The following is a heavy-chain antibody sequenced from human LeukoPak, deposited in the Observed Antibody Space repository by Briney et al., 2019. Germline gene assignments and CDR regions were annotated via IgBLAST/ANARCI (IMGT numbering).Heavy chain of an antibody. D-gene: IGHD5-24*01. CDR1: GDSISPYY. V-gene: IGHV4-59*12. Sequence: SETLSLTCTVSGDSISPYYLTWIRQPPGKGLGWIGHLHPSGSTSYNPSLKSRVTISADTSKNQFSLSLTSVNAADTAVYYCATGGDAYKTGYWGQGTLVSVSS. CDR2: LHPSGST. J-gene: IGHJ4*02. CDR3: ATGGDAYKTGY.